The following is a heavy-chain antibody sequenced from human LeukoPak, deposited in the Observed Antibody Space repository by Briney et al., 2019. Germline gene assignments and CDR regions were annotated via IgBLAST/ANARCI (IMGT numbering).Heavy chain of an antibody. V-gene: IGHV3-9*01. J-gene: IGHJ4*02. Sequence: PGRSLRLSCAASGFTFDDYAMHWVRQAPGKGLEWVSGISWNSGSIGYADSVKGRFTISRDNAKNSLYLQMNSLRAEDTALYYCAKASSTSMSYPTSYWGQGTLVTVSS. D-gene: IGHD3-10*01. CDR2: ISWNSGSI. CDR1: GFTFDDYA. CDR3: AKASSTSMSYPTSY.